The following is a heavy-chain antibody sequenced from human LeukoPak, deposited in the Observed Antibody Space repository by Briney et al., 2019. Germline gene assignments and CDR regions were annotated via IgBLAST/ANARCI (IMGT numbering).Heavy chain of an antibody. CDR2: ISSSSSTI. V-gene: IGHV3-48*01. CDR3: ASLYYYDSSGNYFGGY. J-gene: IGHJ4*02. CDR1: GFTFSRYS. Sequence: GGSLRLSCAASGFTFSRYSMNWVRQAPGKGLEWISYISSSSSTIYYADSVKGRFTISRDNAKNSLYLQMNSLRAEDTAVYYCASLYYYDSSGNYFGGYWGQGTLVTVSS. D-gene: IGHD3-22*01.